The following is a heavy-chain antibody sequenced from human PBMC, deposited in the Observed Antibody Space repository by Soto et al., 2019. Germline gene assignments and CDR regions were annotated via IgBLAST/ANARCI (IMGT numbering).Heavy chain of an antibody. J-gene: IGHJ4*02. CDR3: ANQRSREGYNFIEY. V-gene: IGHV4-38-2*01. CDR1: GYSISSGFY. Sequence: PSETLSLTCAVSGYSISSGFYWCWIRQPPGKGLEWIGIMFHSVSTYYNPSLQSRVTISVDTSKNQVSLKLTSVTVADTAVYFCANQRSREGYNFIEYWGQGIQVTVSS. CDR2: MFHSVST. D-gene: IGHD5-12*01.